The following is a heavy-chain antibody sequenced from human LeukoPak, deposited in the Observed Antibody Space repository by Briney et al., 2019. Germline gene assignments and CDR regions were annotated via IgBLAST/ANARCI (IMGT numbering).Heavy chain of an antibody. V-gene: IGHV4-39*02. CDR2: VFYSGSP. Sequence: SETLSLTCTVSGGSISSSNSYWGWIRQPPGQGLEWIATVFYSGSPYYNPSLKSRITIPMDTSKNQFSLNLTSVSAADTAIYYCARGASDLWGRGTLVTVSA. CDR1: GGSISSSNSY. CDR3: ARGASDL. J-gene: IGHJ2*01.